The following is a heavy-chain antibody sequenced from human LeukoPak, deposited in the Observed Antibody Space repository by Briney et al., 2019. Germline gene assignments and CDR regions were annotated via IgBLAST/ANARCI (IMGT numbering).Heavy chain of an antibody. V-gene: IGHV4-34*01. CDR2: INHSGST. J-gene: IGHJ5*02. CDR3: ARGDDYGVHFAP. CDR1: GGSFSGYY. D-gene: IGHD4-17*01. Sequence: SETLSLTCAVYGGSFSGYYWSWIRQPPGKGLEWVGEINHSGSTNYNPSLKSRVTIPVDTSKNQFSLKLSSVTAADTAVYYCARGDDYGVHFAPWGQGTLVTVSS.